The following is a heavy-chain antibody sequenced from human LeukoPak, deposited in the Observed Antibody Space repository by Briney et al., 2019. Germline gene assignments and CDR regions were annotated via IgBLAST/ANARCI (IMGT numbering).Heavy chain of an antibody. CDR3: TRVGYIDGGIDY. Sequence: SGGSLRLSCVASGFPFSSYWMTWVRQAPGKGLEWVANIKQDGSKKSYVDSVKGRFTISRDNAKNSLYLQMNSLRAEDTAIYYCTRVGYIDGGIDYWGQGTLVTVSS. V-gene: IGHV3-7*04. D-gene: IGHD5-24*01. CDR2: IKQDGSKK. CDR1: GFPFSSYW. J-gene: IGHJ4*02.